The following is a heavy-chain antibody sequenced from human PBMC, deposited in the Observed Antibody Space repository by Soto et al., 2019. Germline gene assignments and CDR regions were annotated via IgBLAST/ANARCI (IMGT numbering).Heavy chain of an antibody. J-gene: IGHJ4*02. V-gene: IGHV1-69*19. D-gene: IGHD3-10*01. CDR3: AREVQVHTPAFVY. CDR1: VGTFNTYA. Sequence: QVQLVQSGAEMKKPVSSVKVSCQSSVGTFNTYAMNWVRQAPGQGPEWMGDISPMFGAANYAPKFQGRVTITADESTGTSYMQLSSLTSEDTALYFCAREVQVHTPAFVYWGQGTLVTVSS. CDR2: ISPMFGAA.